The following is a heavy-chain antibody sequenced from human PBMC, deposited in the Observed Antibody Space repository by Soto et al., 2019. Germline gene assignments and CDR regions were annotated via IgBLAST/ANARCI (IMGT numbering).Heavy chain of an antibody. V-gene: IGHV3-30-3*01. Sequence: GGSLRLSCAASGFTFSSYAMHWVRQAPGKGLEWVAVISYDGSNKYYADSVKGRFTISRDNSKNTLYLQMNSLRAEDTAVYYCARDLPRMVRASGDYWGQGTLVTVSS. J-gene: IGHJ4*02. D-gene: IGHD3-10*01. CDR2: ISYDGSNK. CDR1: GFTFSSYA. CDR3: ARDLPRMVRASGDY.